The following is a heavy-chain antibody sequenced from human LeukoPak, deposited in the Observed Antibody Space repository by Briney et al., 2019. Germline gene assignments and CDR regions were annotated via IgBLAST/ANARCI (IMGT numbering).Heavy chain of an antibody. CDR3: AKDRVTMIVVVRFDY. Sequence: GGSLRLSCAASGFTFSSCGMHWVRQAPGKGLEWVSAISGSGGSTYYADSVKGRFTISRDNSKNTLYLQMNSLRAEDTAVYYCAKDRVTMIVVVRFDYWGQGTLVTVSS. D-gene: IGHD3-22*01. J-gene: IGHJ4*02. CDR2: ISGSGGST. V-gene: IGHV3-23*01. CDR1: GFTFSSCG.